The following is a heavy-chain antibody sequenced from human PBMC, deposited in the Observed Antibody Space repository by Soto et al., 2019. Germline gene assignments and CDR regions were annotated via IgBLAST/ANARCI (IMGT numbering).Heavy chain of an antibody. Sequence: QVQLQESGPGLVKPSETLSLTCTVSGASIRSYYWSWIRQPPGKGLEWIGHMFYTGSTKYNPSLTRRVTVSIDTSKNQFSLRLNSVTAADTAVYYCARVGGAPLGAFDIWGQGTMVTVSS. V-gene: IGHV4-59*01. J-gene: IGHJ3*02. CDR1: GASIRSYY. CDR3: ARVGGAPLGAFDI. D-gene: IGHD1-26*01. CDR2: MFYTGST.